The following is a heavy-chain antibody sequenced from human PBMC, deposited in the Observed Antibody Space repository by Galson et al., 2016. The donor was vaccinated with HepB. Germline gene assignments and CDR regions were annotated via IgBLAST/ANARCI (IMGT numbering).Heavy chain of an antibody. V-gene: IGHV3-33*06. Sequence: SLRLSCAASGLTFSRDGMHWVRQPPGKGLEWVAVIWSDGNTKFYADSVKGRFTISRDNSKNTLFLQMNSLRAEDTAMYYCAKATPYYDVLTGFFVYYSDYWGHGTLVTVSS. J-gene: IGHJ4*01. CDR1: GLTFSRDG. CDR2: IWSDGNTK. D-gene: IGHD3-9*01. CDR3: AKATPYYDVLTGFFVYYSDY.